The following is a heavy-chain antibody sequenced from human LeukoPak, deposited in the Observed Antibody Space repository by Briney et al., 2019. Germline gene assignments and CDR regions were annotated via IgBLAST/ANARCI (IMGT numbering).Heavy chain of an antibody. CDR2: IYPGDSDT. Sequence: GESLKISRKGSGYSFTSFWIGWVRQMPGKGLEWMAIIYPGDSDTRYSPSFQGQVTISADKSISTAYLQWSSLKASDTAMYYCARSRDYYDSSGHMDVWGKGTTVTVSS. J-gene: IGHJ6*03. CDR3: ARSRDYYDSSGHMDV. V-gene: IGHV5-51*01. CDR1: GYSFTSFW. D-gene: IGHD3-22*01.